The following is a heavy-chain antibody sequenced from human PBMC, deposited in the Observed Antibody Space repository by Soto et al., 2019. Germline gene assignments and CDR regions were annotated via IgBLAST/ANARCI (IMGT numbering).Heavy chain of an antibody. D-gene: IGHD6-6*01. J-gene: IGHJ6*02. V-gene: IGHV4-59*01. CDR2: IYYRGST. CDR1: GGSISSYH. Sequence: PSETLSLTCTVSGGSISSYHGSWIRQRPGKELEWIGYIYYRGSTNYNPSLKSRVTISVDTSKNQFSLKLSSVTAADTAVYYCARGKSSSSDYYYCYGLGVWGRGTTVTVSS. CDR3: ARGKSSSSDYYYCYGLGV.